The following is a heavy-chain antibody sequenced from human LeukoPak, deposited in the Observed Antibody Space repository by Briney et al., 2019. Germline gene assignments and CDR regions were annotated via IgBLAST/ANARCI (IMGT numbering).Heavy chain of an antibody. J-gene: IGHJ4*02. V-gene: IGHV1-46*01. CDR3: ARLDPYGDQTLDY. CDR2: INPSGGST. D-gene: IGHD4-17*01. CDR1: GGTFTSYY. Sequence: ASVKVSCKASGGTFTSYYMHWVRQAPGQGLEWTGIINPSGGSTSYAQKFQGRVTMTRDMSTSTVYMELSSLRSEDTAVYYCARLDPYGDQTLDYWGQGTLVTVSS.